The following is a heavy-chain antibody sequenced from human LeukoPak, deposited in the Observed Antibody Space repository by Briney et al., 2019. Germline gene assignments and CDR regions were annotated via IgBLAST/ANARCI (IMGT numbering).Heavy chain of an antibody. CDR1: GYSISSDYY. V-gene: IGHV4-38-2*02. J-gene: IGHJ4*02. D-gene: IGHD1-26*01. CDR2: IYHSGST. Sequence: PSETLSLTCTVSGYSISSDYYWGWIRQPPGKGLEWIGSIYHSGSTYYKPSLKSRVTISVDTSKNQFSLRLRSVTAADTAVYYCARGKSRRSHIDYWGQGTLVTVSS. CDR3: ARGKSRRSHIDY.